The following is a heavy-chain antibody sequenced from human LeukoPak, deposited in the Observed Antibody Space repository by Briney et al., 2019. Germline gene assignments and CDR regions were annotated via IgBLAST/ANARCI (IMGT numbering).Heavy chain of an antibody. CDR2: ISGGGGST. Sequence: GGSLRLSCAASGFSFSNHAMSWVRQAPGKGLEWVSSISGGGGSTYYADSVEGRFTISGDNSKNTLYVQMNSLRSEDTAVYYCARSDGQQAYYYYGMDVWGQGTTVTVSS. J-gene: IGHJ6*02. CDR3: ARSDGQQAYYYYGMDV. D-gene: IGHD6-13*01. V-gene: IGHV3-23*01. CDR1: GFSFSNHA.